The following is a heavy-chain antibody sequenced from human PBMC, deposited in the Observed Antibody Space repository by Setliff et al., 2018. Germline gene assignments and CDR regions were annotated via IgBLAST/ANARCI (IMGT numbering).Heavy chain of an antibody. Sequence: ASVKVSCKASGFTFTDHYMHWVRQAPGQGLEWVGWINLHGGGTNYAQNFQGRVTMTMDTSTNTAYMELRSLRSDDTAVYYCGSRQFPGGGNYYYFMDVWGKGTTVTVSS. V-gene: IGHV1-2*02. CDR3: GSRQFPGGGNYYYFMDV. D-gene: IGHD1-1*01. CDR1: GFTFTDHY. CDR2: INLHGGGT. J-gene: IGHJ6*03.